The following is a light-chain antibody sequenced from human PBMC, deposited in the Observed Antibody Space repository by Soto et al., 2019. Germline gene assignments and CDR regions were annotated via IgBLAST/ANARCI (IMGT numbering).Light chain of an antibody. Sequence: QSALTQPASVSGSPGQSITISCTGTSSDVSWYQHHPGEAPKLMIYDVTNRPSGISNRFSGSKSGNTASLTISGLQAEDEADYYCSSYTSTTAVFGGGTKLTVL. V-gene: IGLV2-14*03. CDR2: DVT. J-gene: IGLJ2*01. CDR3: SSYTSTTAV. CDR1: SSDV.